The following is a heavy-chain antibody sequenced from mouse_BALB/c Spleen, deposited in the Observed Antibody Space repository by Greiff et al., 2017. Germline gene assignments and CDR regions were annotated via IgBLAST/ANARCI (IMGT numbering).Heavy chain of an antibody. CDR2: INPSSGYT. D-gene: IGHD3-1*01. CDR1: GYTFTSYT. V-gene: IGHV1-4*01. Sequence: VQLQQSGAELARPGASVKMSCKASGYTFTSYTMHWVKQRPGQGLEWIGYINPSSGYTNYNQKFKDKATLTADKSSSTAYMQLSSLTSEDSAVYYCARVQLGLREQAMDYWGQGTSVTVS. J-gene: IGHJ4*01. CDR3: ARVQLGLREQAMDY.